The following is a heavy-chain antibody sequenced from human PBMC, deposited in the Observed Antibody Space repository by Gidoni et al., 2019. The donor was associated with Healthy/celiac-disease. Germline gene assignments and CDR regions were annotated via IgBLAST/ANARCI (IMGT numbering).Heavy chain of an antibody. Sequence: QVQLVESGGGVVQPGRSLRLSCAASGFTFSSYAMHWVRQAPGKGLEWVAVISYDGRNKYYADSVKGRFTISRDNSKNTLYLQMNSLRAEDTAVYYCARDGTRKTGGGMDVWGKGTTVTVSS. J-gene: IGHJ6*04. CDR3: ARDGTRKTGGGMDV. V-gene: IGHV3-30*04. D-gene: IGHD1-1*01. CDR1: GFTFSSYA. CDR2: ISYDGRNK.